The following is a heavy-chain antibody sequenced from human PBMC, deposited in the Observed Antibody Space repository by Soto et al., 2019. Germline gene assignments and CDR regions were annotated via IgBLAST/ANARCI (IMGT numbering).Heavy chain of an antibody. D-gene: IGHD3-3*01. CDR1: GGSISSGDYY. J-gene: IGHJ5*02. Sequence: SETLSLTCTVSGGSISSGDYYWSWIRQPPGKGLEWIGYIYYSGSTYYNPSLKSRVTISVDTSKNQFSLKLSSVTAADTAVYYCARDRDYDFWSGYQDNWFDPWGQRTLVTVSS. CDR2: IYYSGST. V-gene: IGHV4-30-4*01. CDR3: ARDRDYDFWSGYQDNWFDP.